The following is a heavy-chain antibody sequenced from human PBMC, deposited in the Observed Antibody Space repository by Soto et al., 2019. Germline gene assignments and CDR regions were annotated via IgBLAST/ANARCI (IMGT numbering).Heavy chain of an antibody. J-gene: IGHJ3*02. V-gene: IGHV3-48*01. Sequence: GGSLRLSCAASGFTFSSYSMNWVRQAPGKGLEWVSYISSSSSTIYYAEYVKGRFTISRDNAKNSLFLKLDSLRAEDRAVYYCAGSGGGGYTLAMWGQGKMVTVSS. CDR2: ISSSSSTI. D-gene: IGHD3-22*01. CDR1: GFTFSSYS. CDR3: AGSGGGGYTLAM.